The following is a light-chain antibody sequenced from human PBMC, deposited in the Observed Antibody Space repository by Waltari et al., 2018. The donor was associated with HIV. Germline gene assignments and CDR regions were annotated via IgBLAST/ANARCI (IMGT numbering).Light chain of an antibody. CDR2: HDD. CDR1: SSNIGSHT. J-gene: IGLJ2*01. CDR3: ATWDDGLNALL. V-gene: IGLV1-36*01. Sequence: QSVLTQSPSVSEAPGQRVTISCSGSSSNIGSHTVTWFPQSPGKPTKLLVYHDDLILSGVSDRLSASKSGTSASLAINDLQSEDESLYYCATWDDGLNALLFGGGTKVTVL.